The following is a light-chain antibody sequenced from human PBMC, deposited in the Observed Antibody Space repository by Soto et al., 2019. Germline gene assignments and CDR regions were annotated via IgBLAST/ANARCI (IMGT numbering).Light chain of an antibody. CDR3: QQRRNWPPIT. J-gene: IGKJ5*01. Sequence: EIVLTQSPATLSLSPGERATLSCRASQSVSSIYLAWYQQKPGQAPRLLIYGASSRATGIPARFSGSGSGTDFTLTISSLDPEDFAVYYCQQRRNWPPITFGQGTRLEIK. CDR1: QSVSSIY. CDR2: GAS. V-gene: IGKV3-11*01.